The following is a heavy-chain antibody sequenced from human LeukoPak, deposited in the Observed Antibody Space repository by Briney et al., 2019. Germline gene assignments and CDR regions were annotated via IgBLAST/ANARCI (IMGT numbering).Heavy chain of an antibody. CDR3: AKDPRSSGWYGYCFDY. D-gene: IGHD6-19*01. CDR1: GFTFSSYG. CDR2: ITDTGGST. J-gene: IGHJ4*02. V-gene: IGHV3-23*01. Sequence: GGSLRLSCAASGFTFSSYGMSWVRQAPGKGLEWVSAITDTGGSTYYSDSVKGRFTISRDNSKNTLYLQMNSLRSEDTAVYFRAKDPRSSGWYGYCFDYWGQGTLVTVSS.